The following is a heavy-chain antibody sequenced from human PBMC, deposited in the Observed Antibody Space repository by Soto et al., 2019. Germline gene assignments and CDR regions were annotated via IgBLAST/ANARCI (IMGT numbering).Heavy chain of an antibody. CDR3: ASTKYDSSAYYYWYLGL. CDR2: IIPIFGTA. CDR1: EDTFRNYA. V-gene: IGHV1-69*06. D-gene: IGHD3-22*01. J-gene: IGHJ2*01. Sequence: QVELVQSGAEVKKPGSSVKVSCQASEDTFRNYAISWVRQAPGQGLEWMGGIIPIFGTANYAQKFQYRVTIPAVTSSNTVYLKLSSLRSEDKTVYYCASTKYDSSAYYYWYLGLWGRGTLVTVSS.